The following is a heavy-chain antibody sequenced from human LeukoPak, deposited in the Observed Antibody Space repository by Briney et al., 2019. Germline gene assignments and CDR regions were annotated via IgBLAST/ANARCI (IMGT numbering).Heavy chain of an antibody. D-gene: IGHD2-2*01. CDR2: IYSSGST. V-gene: IGHV4-4*07. CDR3: ARVVCSSTACYNYYYYYMDV. Sequence: PSETLSLTCTVSGGSISSYYWSWIRQPAGKGLEWIGRIYSSGSTNYNPSLKSRVTMSVDTSKNQFSLNLSSVTAADTAVYYCARVVCSSTACYNYYYYYMDVWGKGTTVTVSS. CDR1: GGSISSYY. J-gene: IGHJ6*03.